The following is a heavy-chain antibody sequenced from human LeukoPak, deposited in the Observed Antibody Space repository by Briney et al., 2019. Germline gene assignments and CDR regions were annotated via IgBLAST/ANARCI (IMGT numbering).Heavy chain of an antibody. CDR2: IYSSGST. CDR1: GGSISSYY. Sequence: SETLSHTCTVSGGSISSYYWSWSRQPPGKGLEWIGYIYSSGSTNYNPSLKSRVTISVDTSKNQFSLKLSSVTAADTAVYYCARGPSYVYGWLRLWRQGTLVTVSS. D-gene: IGHD5-18*01. V-gene: IGHV4-59*01. CDR3: ARGPSYVYGWLRL. J-gene: IGHJ4*02.